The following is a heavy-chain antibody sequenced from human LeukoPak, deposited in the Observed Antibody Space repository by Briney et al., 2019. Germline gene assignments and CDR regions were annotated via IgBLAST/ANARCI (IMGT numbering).Heavy chain of an antibody. CDR3: ARFAAYEYHFDY. CDR2: LSSDGSRS. V-gene: IGHV3-74*03. Sequence: RGSLRLSCVTSGFPFTTYWIHWIRQAPGKGLEWVSRLSSDGSRSTYADSVKGRFIISRDNAKKTVYLQMNSLRVEDTAFYFCARFAAYEYHFDYWGRGALVTVSS. J-gene: IGHJ4*02. CDR1: GFPFTTYW. D-gene: IGHD5-12*01.